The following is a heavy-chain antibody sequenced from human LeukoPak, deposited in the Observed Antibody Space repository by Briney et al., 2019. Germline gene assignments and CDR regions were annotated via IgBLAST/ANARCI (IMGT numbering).Heavy chain of an antibody. D-gene: IGHD2-2*02. CDR3: AKDIGGGVVPAAIDY. CDR2: ISWNSGSI. J-gene: IGHJ4*02. Sequence: GRSLRLSCAASGFTFADYAMHWVRQAPGKGLEWVSGISWNSGSIGYADSVKGRFTISRDNAKNSLYLQMNSLRAEDMALYYCAKDIGGGVVPAAIDYWGQGTLVTVPS. V-gene: IGHV3-9*03. CDR1: GFTFADYA.